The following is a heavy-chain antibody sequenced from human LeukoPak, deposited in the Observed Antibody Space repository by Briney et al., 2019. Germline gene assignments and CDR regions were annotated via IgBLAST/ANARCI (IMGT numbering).Heavy chain of an antibody. J-gene: IGHJ4*02. CDR1: GGSISSRSYY. D-gene: IGHD5-24*01. CDR2: IYYSGST. CDR3: ARLNSWDGYNQDY. Sequence: PSETLSLTCTVSGGSISSRSYYWGWIRQPPGKGLEWIGSIYYSGSTYYNPSLKSRVTISVDTSKNQFSLKLSSVTAADTAVYYCARLNSWDGYNQDYWGQGTLVTVSS. V-gene: IGHV4-39*01.